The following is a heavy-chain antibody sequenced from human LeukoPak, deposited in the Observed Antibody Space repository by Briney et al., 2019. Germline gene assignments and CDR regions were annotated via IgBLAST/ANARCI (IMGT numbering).Heavy chain of an antibody. CDR2: ISSSGSTI. Sequence: GGSLRLSCAASGFTFSSYEMNWVRQAPGKGLEWVSYISSSGSTIYYADSVKGRFTISRDNSKNTLYLQMNSLRAEDTAVYYCANSHSSSWSTLDYWGQGTLVTVSS. J-gene: IGHJ4*02. CDR3: ANSHSSSWSTLDY. D-gene: IGHD6-13*01. CDR1: GFTFSSYE. V-gene: IGHV3-48*03.